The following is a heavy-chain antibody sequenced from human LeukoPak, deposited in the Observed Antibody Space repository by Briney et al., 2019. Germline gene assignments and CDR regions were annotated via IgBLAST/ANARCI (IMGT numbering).Heavy chain of an antibody. CDR2: ICIYCTNK. Sequence: GGSLRLSCTASGFTFTHYGMHWVRQAPAKGLEWVSVICIYCTNKFYADSFKGRFTITRDDSQKTVFLQMSSLRPDDQAIYYYPRDAQRGIDYWGQGTMVTVSS. CDR1: GFTFTHYG. V-gene: IGHV3-33*08. J-gene: IGHJ4*02. CDR3: PRDAQRGIDY.